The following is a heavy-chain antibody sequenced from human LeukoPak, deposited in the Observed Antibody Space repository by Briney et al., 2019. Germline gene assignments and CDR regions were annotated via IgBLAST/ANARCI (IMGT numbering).Heavy chain of an antibody. CDR2: IKSDGSST. Sequence: GGSLRLFCAASGFTFSNYWMHWVRQAPGKGLVWVSRIKSDGSSTSYADSAKGRFTISRDNAKNTLYLRMNRLRVDDTAVYYCARDTTLGRTDYWGQGTLVTVAS. D-gene: IGHD1-1*01. CDR1: GFTFSNYW. V-gene: IGHV3-74*01. CDR3: ARDTTLGRTDY. J-gene: IGHJ4*02.